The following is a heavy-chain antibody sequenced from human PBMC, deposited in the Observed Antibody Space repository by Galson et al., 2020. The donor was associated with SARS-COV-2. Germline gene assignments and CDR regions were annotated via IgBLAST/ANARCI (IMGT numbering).Heavy chain of an antibody. D-gene: IGHD6-19*01. Sequence: GESLKISCVASGFTFSSYTMRWVRQAPGQGLEWVSAISARSDNRWHADSVKGRFTISRDNSKNTVYLEINGLRVEDTALYYCTKDQGVSGWANEYWGRGTLVTVSS. CDR2: ISARSDNR. V-gene: IGHV3-23*01. CDR3: TKDQGVSGWANEY. J-gene: IGHJ4*02. CDR1: GFTFSSYT.